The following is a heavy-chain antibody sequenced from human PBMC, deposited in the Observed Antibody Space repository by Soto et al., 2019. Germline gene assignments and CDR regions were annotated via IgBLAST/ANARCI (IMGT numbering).Heavy chain of an antibody. J-gene: IGHJ4*02. Sequence: GGSLRLSCAASGFTFSNYAMNWVRQAPGKGLEWVSYISHKSSAIYHAESVKGRFTISRDNAKNSLYLQMNSLRDEDTAVYYCARDPYSSTTLXIMDSWGQGTLXT. CDR1: GFTFSNYA. D-gene: IGHD4-17*01. CDR2: ISHKSSAI. V-gene: IGHV3-48*02. CDR3: ARDPYSSTTLXIMDS.